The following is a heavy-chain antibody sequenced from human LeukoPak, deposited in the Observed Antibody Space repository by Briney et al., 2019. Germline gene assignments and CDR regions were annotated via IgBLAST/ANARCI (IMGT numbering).Heavy chain of an antibody. CDR3: AKDSRRHSNGYYFASLPPRVIDY. CDR1: GFTFSSYA. Sequence: GGSLRLSCAASGFTFSSYAMSWVRQAPGKGLEWVSAISGSGGSTYYADSVKGRFTISRDNSKNTRYLQMNSLRAEDTAVYYCAKDSRRHSNGYYFASLPPRVIDYWGQGTLVTVSS. J-gene: IGHJ4*02. V-gene: IGHV3-23*01. CDR2: ISGSGGST. D-gene: IGHD3-22*01.